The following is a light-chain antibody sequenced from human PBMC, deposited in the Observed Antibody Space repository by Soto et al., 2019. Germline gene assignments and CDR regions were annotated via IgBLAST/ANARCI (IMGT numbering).Light chain of an antibody. CDR1: SGYSNYK. CDR2: VGTGGIVG. J-gene: IGLJ2*01. CDR3: GADHGSGSNSVWV. Sequence: QSVLTQPPSASASLGASVTLTCTLSSGYSNYKVDWYQQRPGKGPRFVMRVGTGGIVGSKGDGIPDRFSVLGSGLNRYLTIKNIQEEDESDYHCGADHGSGSNSVWVSGGGTKLTVL. V-gene: IGLV9-49*01.